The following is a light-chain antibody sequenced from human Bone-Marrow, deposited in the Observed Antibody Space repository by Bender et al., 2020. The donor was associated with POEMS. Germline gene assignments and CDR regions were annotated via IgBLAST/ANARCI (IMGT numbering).Light chain of an antibody. J-gene: IGLJ1*01. V-gene: IGLV2-23*03. CDR1: SSDIG. CDR3: CSYAGGPIV. CDR2: EGS. Sequence: QSALTQPASMSGSPGQSITISCTGTSSDIGISWYQQHPGKAPKLMIYEGSKRPSGVSNRFSGSKSGNTASLTISGLQAEDEADYYCCSYAGGPIVFGTGTRVTVL.